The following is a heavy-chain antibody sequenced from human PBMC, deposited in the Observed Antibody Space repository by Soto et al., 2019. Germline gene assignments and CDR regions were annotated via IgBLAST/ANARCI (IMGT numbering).Heavy chain of an antibody. D-gene: IGHD6-19*01. V-gene: IGHV1-58*01. CDR2: IVVGSGNT. CDR1: GFTFTSSA. Sequence: SVKVSCKASGFTFTSSAVQWVRQARGQLLEWIGLIVVGSGNTNYAQKFQERVTITRDMSTSTAYMELSSLRSEDTAVYYCAAAGQWLVRDFDYWGQGTLVTVS. CDR3: AAAGQWLVRDFDY. J-gene: IGHJ4*02.